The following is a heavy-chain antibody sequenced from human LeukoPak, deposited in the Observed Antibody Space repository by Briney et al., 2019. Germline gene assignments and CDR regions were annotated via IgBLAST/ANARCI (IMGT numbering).Heavy chain of an antibody. V-gene: IGHV3-66*01. J-gene: IGHJ6*02. CDR1: GFTVSSNY. CDR3: ASLDYGDYGYYGMDV. CDR2: IYSGGST. D-gene: IGHD4-17*01. Sequence: GGSLRLSCAASGFTVSSNYMSWVRQAPGKGLEWVSVIYSGGSTYYADSVKGRFTISRDNSKNTLYLQMNSLRAEDTAVYHCASLDYGDYGYYGMDVGGQGTTVTVSS.